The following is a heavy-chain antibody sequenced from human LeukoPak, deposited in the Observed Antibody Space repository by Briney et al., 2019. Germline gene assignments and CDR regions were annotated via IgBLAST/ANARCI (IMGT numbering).Heavy chain of an antibody. CDR1: GFTFSSYA. V-gene: IGHV3-23*01. Sequence: GGSLRLSCAASGFTFSSYAMSWVRPAPGKGLEWVSAISGSGGSTYYADSVKGRFTISRDNSKNTLYLQMNSLRAEDTAVYYCAKYTYYYDSSGYFDYWGQGTLVTVSS. CDR2: ISGSGGST. J-gene: IGHJ4*02. CDR3: AKYTYYYDSSGYFDY. D-gene: IGHD3-22*01.